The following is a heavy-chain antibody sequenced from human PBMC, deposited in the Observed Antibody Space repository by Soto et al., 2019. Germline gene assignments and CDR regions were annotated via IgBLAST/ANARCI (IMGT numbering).Heavy chain of an antibody. Sequence: GGSLRLSCAASGFTFSSYGMHWVRQAPGKGLEWVAVISYDGSNKYYADSVKGRFTISRDNSKNTLYLQMNSLRAEDTAVYYCAKEFFGDYGSYYYGMDVWGQGTTVTVSS. CDR1: GFTFSSYG. D-gene: IGHD4-17*01. V-gene: IGHV3-30*18. CDR3: AKEFFGDYGSYYYGMDV. J-gene: IGHJ6*02. CDR2: ISYDGSNK.